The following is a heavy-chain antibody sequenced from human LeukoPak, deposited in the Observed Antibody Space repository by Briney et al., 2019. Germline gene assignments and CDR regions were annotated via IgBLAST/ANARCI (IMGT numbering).Heavy chain of an antibody. CDR2: IYFSGSA. CDR3: TRHQGDYGPKRAFDI. J-gene: IGHJ3*02. D-gene: IGHD4-17*01. V-gene: IGHV4-39*01. CDR1: GGSISGSDYY. Sequence: SETLSLTCTVSGGSISGSDYYWGWIRQSPSRGLEWIGSIYFSGSAYYSPSLKSRVTISVDTSENQFSLKVNSVTTADTAVYYCTRHQGDYGPKRAFDIWGQGTMVTVSS.